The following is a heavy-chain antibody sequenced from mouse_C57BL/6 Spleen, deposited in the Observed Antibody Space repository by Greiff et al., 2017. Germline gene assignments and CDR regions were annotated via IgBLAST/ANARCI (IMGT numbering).Heavy chain of an antibody. D-gene: IGHD1-1*02. J-gene: IGHJ1*03. Sequence: VQLQQSGAELVKPGASVKISCKASGYAFSSYRMNWVKQRPGKGLEWIGQIYPGDGDTNYNGKFKGKATLTADKSSSTAYMQLSSLTSEDSAVYFCARRGGNYWYFDVWGTGTTVTVSS. CDR1: GYAFSSYR. CDR2: IYPGDGDT. CDR3: ARRGGNYWYFDV. V-gene: IGHV1-80*01.